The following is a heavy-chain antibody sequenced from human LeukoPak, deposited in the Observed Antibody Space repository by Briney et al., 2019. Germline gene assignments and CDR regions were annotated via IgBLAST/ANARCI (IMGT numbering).Heavy chain of an antibody. CDR3: ARGPLWVKERLFDP. CDR1: GGSISSYY. V-gene: IGHV4-34*01. J-gene: IGHJ5*02. D-gene: IGHD3-16*01. Sequence: SETLSLTCTVSGGSISSYYWSWIRQPPGKGLEWIGEINHSGSTNYNPSLKSRVTISVDTSKNQLSLKLRSLTAADMAVYYCARGPLWVKERLFDPWGQGTLVIVSS. CDR2: INHSGST.